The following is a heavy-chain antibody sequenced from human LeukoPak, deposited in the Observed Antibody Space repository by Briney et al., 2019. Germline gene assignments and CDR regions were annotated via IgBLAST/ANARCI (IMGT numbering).Heavy chain of an antibody. CDR3: ARDQYDTWSRRGNFDS. CDR1: GFTFGEYW. J-gene: IGHJ4*02. Sequence: GGSLRLSCVASGFTFGEYWMSWVRQAPGKGLEWVANIKLDGSEKNYVDSVKGRFTISRDNTKNSLYLQMNSLRVEDTAVFYCARDQYDTWSRRGNFDSWGQGTLVIVSS. CDR2: IKLDGSEK. D-gene: IGHD3-3*01. V-gene: IGHV3-7*03.